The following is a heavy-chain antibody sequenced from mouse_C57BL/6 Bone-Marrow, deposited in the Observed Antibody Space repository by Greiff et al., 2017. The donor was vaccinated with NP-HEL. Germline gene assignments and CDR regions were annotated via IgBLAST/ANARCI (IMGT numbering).Heavy chain of an antibody. J-gene: IGHJ3*01. CDR3: ARSPDGYPFAY. CDR1: GYAFSSSW. D-gene: IGHD2-3*01. Sequence: QVQLQQSGPELVKPGASVKISCKASGYAFSSSWMNWVKQRPGKGLEWIGRIYPGDGDTNYNGKFKGKATLTADNSSSTAYMQRSSLTSEDSAVYFGARSPDGYPFAYWGQGTLVTVSA. CDR2: IYPGDGDT. V-gene: IGHV1-82*01.